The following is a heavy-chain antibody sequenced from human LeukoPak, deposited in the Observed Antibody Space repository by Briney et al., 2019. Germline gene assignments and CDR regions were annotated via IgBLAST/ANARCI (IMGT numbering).Heavy chain of an antibody. D-gene: IGHD6-13*01. CDR1: GYTFTSYD. Sequence: GASVKVSCKASGYTFTSYDINWVRQATGHGLEWMGWMNPNSGNTGYAQKFQGRVTMTRNTSISTAYMELSSLRSEDTAVYYCARDAGSSWYGGWFDPWGQGTLVTVSS. V-gene: IGHV1-8*01. CDR2: MNPNSGNT. CDR3: ARDAGSSWYGGWFDP. J-gene: IGHJ5*02.